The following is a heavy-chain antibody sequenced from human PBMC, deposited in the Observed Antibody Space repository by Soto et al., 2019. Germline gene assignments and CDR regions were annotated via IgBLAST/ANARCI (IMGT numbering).Heavy chain of an antibody. CDR3: ARDRVDREFLGFGELLTRHYGMDV. CDR2: ISAYNGNT. CDR1: GYTSTSYG. V-gene: IGHV1-18*04. Sequence: ASVKVSCKASGYTSTSYGISWVLQAPGQGLEWMGWISAYNGNTNYAQKLQGRVTMTTDTSTSTAYMELRSLRSDDTAVYYCARDRVDREFLGFGELLTRHYGMDVWGQGTTVTVSS. D-gene: IGHD3-10*01. J-gene: IGHJ6*02.